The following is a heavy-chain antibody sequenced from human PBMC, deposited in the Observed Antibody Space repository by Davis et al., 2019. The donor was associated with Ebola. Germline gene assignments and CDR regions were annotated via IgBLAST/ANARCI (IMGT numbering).Heavy chain of an antibody. J-gene: IGHJ3*02. V-gene: IGHV3-23*01. CDR2: LGLSADT. D-gene: IGHD2-21*02. Sequence: GGSLRLSCAASGFIFSSYVMSWVRQAPGKGLEWVSTLGLSADTYYADSVKGRFTISRDNSKNTLHLQMNGLRVEDTAIYYCAKDTANIWFDIWGQGTMVTVSS. CDR1: GFIFSSYV. CDR3: AKDTANIWFDI.